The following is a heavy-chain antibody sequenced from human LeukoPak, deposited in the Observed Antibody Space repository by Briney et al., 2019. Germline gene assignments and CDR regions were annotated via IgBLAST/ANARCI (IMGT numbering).Heavy chain of an antibody. Sequence: GASVKVSCKASGYTFTSYYMHWVRQAPGQGLEWMGIINPSGGSTTYVQKFQGRVTMTRDTSTSTVHMELSSLRSEDTAVYYCARVSSGYEGSDYWGQGTLVTVSS. J-gene: IGHJ4*02. CDR2: INPSGGST. V-gene: IGHV1-46*01. D-gene: IGHD5-12*01. CDR1: GYTFTSYY. CDR3: ARVSSGYEGSDY.